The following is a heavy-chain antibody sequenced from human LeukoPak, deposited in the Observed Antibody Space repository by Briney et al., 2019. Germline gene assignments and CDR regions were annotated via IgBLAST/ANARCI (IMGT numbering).Heavy chain of an antibody. D-gene: IGHD6-13*01. CDR2: ISYDGNNK. CDR1: GFTFSTYS. V-gene: IGHV3-30-3*02. Sequence: GGSLRLSCAASGFTFSTYSIHWVRQAPGKGLDWVSVISYDGNNKYYADSVKGRLTISRDNSKNTLYLQMNSLRAEDTAVYYCAKHWYSSPAPPFDYWGQGTLVTVSS. J-gene: IGHJ4*02. CDR3: AKHWYSSPAPPFDY.